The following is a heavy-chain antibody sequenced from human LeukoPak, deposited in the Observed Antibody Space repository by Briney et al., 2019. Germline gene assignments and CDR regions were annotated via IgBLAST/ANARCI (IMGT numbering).Heavy chain of an antibody. J-gene: IGHJ5*02. V-gene: IGHV3-48*01. Sequence: HPGGSLRLSCAASGFTFNSYSMNWVRQAPGKGLEWISYISSDVTTQYYADSVKGRFTISRDDAKNSLYLQMNSLRAEDTAVYYCARFNLGWFDPWGQGTLVTVSS. CDR1: GFTFNSYS. CDR3: ARFNLGWFDP. CDR2: ISSDVTTQ. D-gene: IGHD1-20*01.